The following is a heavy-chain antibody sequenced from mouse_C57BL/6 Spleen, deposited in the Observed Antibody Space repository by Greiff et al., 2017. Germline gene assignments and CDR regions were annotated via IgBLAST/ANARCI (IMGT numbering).Heavy chain of an antibody. Sequence: EVKLVESGGDLVKPGGSLKLSCAASGFTFSSYCMSWVRQTPNKRLEWVATISNGGSYTYYPDSVKGRFTISRDNAKNTLYLQMSSLKSEDTAKYYCARQGYNYDSYYAMGCWGQGTSVTVYS. CDR1: GFTFSSYC. CDR3: ARQGYNYDSYYAMGC. CDR2: ISNGGSYT. D-gene: IGHD2-12*01. J-gene: IGHJ4*01. V-gene: IGHV5-6*01.